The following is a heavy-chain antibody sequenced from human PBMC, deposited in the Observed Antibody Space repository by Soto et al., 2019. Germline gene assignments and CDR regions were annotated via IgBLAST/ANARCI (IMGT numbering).Heavy chain of an antibody. CDR3: VRAGTGFQLHY. CDR1: GYTFTSYG. Sequence: ASVKVSCKASGYTFTSYGISWVRQAPGQGLEWMGWISAYNGNTNYAQKLQGRVTMTTDTSTGTAYMELRSLRSDDTALYYCVRAGTGFQLHYWGQGTLVTVSS. V-gene: IGHV1-18*01. D-gene: IGHD3-9*01. CDR2: ISAYNGNT. J-gene: IGHJ4*02.